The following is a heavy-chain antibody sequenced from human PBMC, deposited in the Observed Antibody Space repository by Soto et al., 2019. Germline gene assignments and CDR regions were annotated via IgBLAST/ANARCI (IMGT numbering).Heavy chain of an antibody. J-gene: IGHJ5*02. CDR3: AHSLTVTTSANWFDP. D-gene: IGHD4-17*01. CDR1: GFSLSTSGVG. CDR2: IYWDDDK. V-gene: IGHV2-5*02. Sequence: QITLKESGPTLVKPTQTLTLTCTFSGFSLSTSGVGVGWIRQPRGKALEWLALIYWDDDKRYSPSLKSRLTITKDTSKNQVVLTMTNMDPVDTATYYCAHSLTVTTSANWFDPWGQGTLVTVSS.